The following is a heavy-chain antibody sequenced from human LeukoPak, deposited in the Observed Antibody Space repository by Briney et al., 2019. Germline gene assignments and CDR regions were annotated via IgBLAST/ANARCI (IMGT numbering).Heavy chain of an antibody. Sequence: PGGSPRLSCAASGFTFSSFAMNWVRQAPAKGLEWVSGISGGGESTYSADSVKGRFTISRDNSKNTLFLQMNNLRAEDTAVYYCAKVHDPLLELFIRYYNYYGMDVWGQGTTVTVSS. CDR1: GFTFSSFA. V-gene: IGHV3-23*01. J-gene: IGHJ6*02. D-gene: IGHD3-3*01. CDR3: AKVHDPLLELFIRYYNYYGMDV. CDR2: ISGGGEST.